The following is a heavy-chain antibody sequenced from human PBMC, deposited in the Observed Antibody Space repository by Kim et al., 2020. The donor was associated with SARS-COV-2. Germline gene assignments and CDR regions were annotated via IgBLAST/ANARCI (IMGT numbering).Heavy chain of an antibody. CDR2: IRGSGANT. CDR1: GFSFSNYA. J-gene: IGHJ4*02. CDR3: AKDTLAVPENFDY. V-gene: IGHV3-23*01. D-gene: IGHD1-1*01. Sequence: GGSLRLSCAASGFSFSNYAMNWVRQAPGKGLEWVSGIRGSGANTYYADSVKGRFTISRDNPKNTLYLQMNSLRAEDTAIYYCAKDTLAVPENFDYWGQGTLVTVSS.